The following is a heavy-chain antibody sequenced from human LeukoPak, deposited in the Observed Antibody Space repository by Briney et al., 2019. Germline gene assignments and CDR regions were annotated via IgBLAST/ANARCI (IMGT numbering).Heavy chain of an antibody. J-gene: IGHJ4*02. D-gene: IGHD1-26*01. V-gene: IGHV3-7*01. CDR3: ARAAYSGSY. CDR2: IKQDGSEK. Sequence: GGSLRLSCAASGFTFSSYSMNWVRQAPGKGLEWVANIKQDGSEKYYVDSVKGRFTISRDNAKNSLYLQMNSLRAEDTAVYYCARAAYSGSYWGQGTLVTVSS. CDR1: GFTFSSYS.